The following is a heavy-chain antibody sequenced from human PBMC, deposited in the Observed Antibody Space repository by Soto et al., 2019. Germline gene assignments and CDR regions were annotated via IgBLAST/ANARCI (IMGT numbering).Heavy chain of an antibody. J-gene: IGHJ6*02. Sequence: GGSLRLSCAASGLTVSSNYMNWVRQAPGKGLEWVSVIYSGGTTYYADSVKGRFTISRDNSKNTLYLQMNSLRAEDTAVYYCARSIAMDYGMDVWGQGTTVTVSS. V-gene: IGHV3-66*01. CDR1: GLTVSSNY. D-gene: IGHD6-19*01. CDR3: ARSIAMDYGMDV. CDR2: IYSGGTT.